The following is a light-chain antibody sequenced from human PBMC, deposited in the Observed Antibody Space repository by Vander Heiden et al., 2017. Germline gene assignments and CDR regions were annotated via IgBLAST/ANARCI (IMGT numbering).Light chain of an antibody. CDR1: QSLSSTY. CDR3: QQYDNSPSWT. V-gene: IGKV3-20*01. CDR2: GAS. Sequence: ENLSTQSPDTLSLSPGERATLSCRASQSLSSTYLAWYQQKPGQAPRLLISGASSRATGIPDRLSGSGSGTDFTITISRREPEDFAVYYCQQYDNSPSWTFGQGTRVEIK. J-gene: IGKJ1*01.